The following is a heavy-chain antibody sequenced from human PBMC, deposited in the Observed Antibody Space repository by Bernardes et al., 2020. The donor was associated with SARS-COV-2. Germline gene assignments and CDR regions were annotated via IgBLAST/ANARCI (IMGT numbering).Heavy chain of an antibody. CDR2: ISAIGGST. CDR1: GFTFSQNA. Sequence: GGSLRLSCVASGFTFSQNAMTWVRQVPGNGLEWVSAISAIGGSTYYAESVKGRFTISRDNSRNTLYLEMRSLRADDTAVYYCSKNAKYSSSSMEVWGQGTTVTVS. D-gene: IGHD6-6*01. J-gene: IGHJ6*02. CDR3: SKNAKYSSSSMEV. V-gene: IGHV3-23*01.